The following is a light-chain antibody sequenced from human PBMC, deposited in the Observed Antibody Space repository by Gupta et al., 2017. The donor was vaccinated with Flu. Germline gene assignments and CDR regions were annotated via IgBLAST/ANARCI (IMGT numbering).Light chain of an antibody. CDR2: KGS. CDR3: RQATEWPFT. V-gene: IGKV2-30*01. J-gene: IGKJ3*01. Sequence: DVVMTQSPLSLPVALGLPASISCRSSQGLVYKDGITYLTWFHQRPGQSPRRLIYKGSNRDSGVPDRFSGSGSDTDFTLKISVVEAEDVGTYYCRQATEWPFTFGPGTKVEI. CDR1: QGLVYKDGITY.